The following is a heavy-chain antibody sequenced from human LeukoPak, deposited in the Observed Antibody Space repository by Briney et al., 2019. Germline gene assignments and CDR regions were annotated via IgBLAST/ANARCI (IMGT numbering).Heavy chain of an antibody. CDR2: IIPILGIA. V-gene: IGHV1-69*04. CDR1: GGTFSSYA. D-gene: IGHD3-3*01. CDR3: ARSGYDFWSGYYYRGPHPFDY. Sequence: SVRVSCKASGGTFSSYAISWVRQAPGQGLEWMGRIIPILGIANYAQKFQGRVTITADKSTSTAYMELRSLRSDDTAVYYCARSGYDFWSGYYYRGPHPFDYWGQGTLVTVSS. J-gene: IGHJ4*02.